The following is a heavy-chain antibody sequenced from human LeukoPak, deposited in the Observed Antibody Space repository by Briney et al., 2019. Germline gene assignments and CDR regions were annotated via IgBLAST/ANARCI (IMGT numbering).Heavy chain of an antibody. CDR3: ARGQKSQRVYYYGMDI. V-gene: IGHV4-61*02. CDR1: GGSISSSSYY. CDR2: IYTSGST. Sequence: SETLSLTCTVSGGSISSSSYYWSWIRQPAGKGLEWIGRIYTSGSTNYNPSLKSRVTISVDKSKNQFSLKLSSVTAADTAVYYCARGQKSQRVYYYGMDIWGQGTTVTVSS. J-gene: IGHJ6*02.